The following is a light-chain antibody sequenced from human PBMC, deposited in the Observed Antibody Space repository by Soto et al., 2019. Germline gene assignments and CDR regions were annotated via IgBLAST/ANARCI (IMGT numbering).Light chain of an antibody. Sequence: APTAPLSGAPWPAGTISFPWNSSDVGGFNSVSWYQLRPGTAPKLILYDVVDRPSGVSYRFSGSKSGNTASLTISGLQAADEADYFCSSYTSTMTNVFGSGTKVTV. CDR1: SSDVGGFNS. CDR2: DVV. J-gene: IGLJ1*01. CDR3: SSYTSTMTNV. V-gene: IGLV2-14*03.